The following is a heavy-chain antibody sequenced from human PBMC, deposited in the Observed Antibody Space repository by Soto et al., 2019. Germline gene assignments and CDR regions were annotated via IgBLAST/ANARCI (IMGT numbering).Heavy chain of an antibody. CDR3: ARDLGLSDYIWGSYRTRPQNYFDY. V-gene: IGHV1-18*01. D-gene: IGHD3-16*02. Sequence: ASVKVSCKASGYXFTSYGISWVRQAPGQGLEWMGWISAYNGNTNYAQKLQGRVTMTTDTSTSTAYMELRSLRSDDTAVYYCARDLGLSDYIWGSYRTRPQNYFDYWGQGTLVTFSS. J-gene: IGHJ4*02. CDR1: GYXFTSYG. CDR2: ISAYNGNT.